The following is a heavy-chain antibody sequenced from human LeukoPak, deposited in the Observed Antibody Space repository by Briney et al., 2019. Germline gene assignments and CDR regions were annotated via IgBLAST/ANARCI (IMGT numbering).Heavy chain of an antibody. V-gene: IGHV1-8*03. CDR3: ATEPPFYDILTGYSPYP. CDR1: GYTFTSYD. D-gene: IGHD3-9*01. Sequence: GASVKVSCKASGYTFTSYDINWVRQATGQGLEWMGWMNPNSGNTGYAQKFQGRVTITADKSTSTAYMDLRSLRSEDTAVYYCATEPPFYDILTGYSPYPWGQGTLVSVSS. J-gene: IGHJ5*02. CDR2: MNPNSGNT.